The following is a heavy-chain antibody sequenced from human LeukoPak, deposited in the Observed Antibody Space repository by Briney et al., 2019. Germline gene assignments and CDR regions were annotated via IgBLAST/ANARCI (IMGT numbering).Heavy chain of an antibody. J-gene: IGHJ3*02. Sequence: PGGSLRLSCVASGFTFSNYWIHWVRQVPGKGLVWVSHINYDGTDTIYAKSVKGRFTVSRDNGKNTVYLQMNGLRAEDTAVYYCARGRFSHGFDIWGEGTMVTVSS. D-gene: IGHD3-3*01. CDR1: GFTFSNYW. CDR2: INYDGTDT. V-gene: IGHV3-74*01. CDR3: ARGRFSHGFDI.